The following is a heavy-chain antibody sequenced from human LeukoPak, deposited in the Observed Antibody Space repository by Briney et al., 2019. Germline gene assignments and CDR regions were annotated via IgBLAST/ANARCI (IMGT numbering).Heavy chain of an antibody. CDR2: IYTSGST. CDR3: AREKDYGVNSETLFDY. D-gene: IGHD4-23*01. CDR1: GGSISSYY. J-gene: IGHJ4*02. V-gene: IGHV4-4*07. Sequence: PSETLSLTCTVSGGSISSYYWSWIRQPAGKGLEWIGRIYTSGSTNYNPSLKSRVTMSVDTSKNQFSLKLSSVTAADTAVYYCAREKDYGVNSETLFDYWGQGTLVTVSS.